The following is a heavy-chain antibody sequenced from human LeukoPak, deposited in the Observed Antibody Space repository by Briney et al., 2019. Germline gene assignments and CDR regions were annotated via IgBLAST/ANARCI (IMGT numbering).Heavy chain of an antibody. CDR2: IKQDGSEK. CDR3: AREWKIVVVPAAYFDY. CDR1: GFTFSSYW. Sequence: GGSLRLSCAASGFTFSSYWMNWVRQAPGKGLEWVANIKQDGSEKYYVDSVKGRFTISRDNAKNSLYLQMNSLRAEDTAVYYCAREWKIVVVPAAYFDYWGQGTLVTVSS. V-gene: IGHV3-7*01. D-gene: IGHD2-2*01. J-gene: IGHJ4*02.